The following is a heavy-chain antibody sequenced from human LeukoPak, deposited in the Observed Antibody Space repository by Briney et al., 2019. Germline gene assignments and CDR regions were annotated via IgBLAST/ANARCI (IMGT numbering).Heavy chain of an antibody. J-gene: IGHJ5*02. V-gene: IGHV1-69*05. CDR2: IIPIFGTA. CDR3: ARRGGIAADNWFDP. Sequence: GASVKVSCKASGGTFSSYAISWVRQAPGQGLEWMGGIIPIFGTANYAQKFQGRVTITTDESTSTAYMELSSLRSEDTAVYYCARRGGIAADNWFDPWGQGTLVTVSS. CDR1: GGTFSSYA. D-gene: IGHD6-13*01.